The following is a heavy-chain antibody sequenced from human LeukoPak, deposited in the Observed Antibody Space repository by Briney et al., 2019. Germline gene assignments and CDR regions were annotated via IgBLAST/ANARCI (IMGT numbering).Heavy chain of an antibody. CDR1: GFTFSNFW. CDR3: VGGYDPHY. CDR2: INSDGSDT. J-gene: IGHJ4*02. V-gene: IGHV3-74*01. D-gene: IGHD2-8*02. Sequence: PGGSLRLSCAASGFTFSNFWMHWVRQAPGKGLVWVSRINSDGSDTSYADSVKGRLTISRDNAKNTLYLQMNSLRAEDTAIHYCVGGYDPHYWGQGTLVTVSS.